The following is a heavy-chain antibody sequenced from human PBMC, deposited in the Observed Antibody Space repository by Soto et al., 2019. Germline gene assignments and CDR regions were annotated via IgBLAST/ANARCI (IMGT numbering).Heavy chain of an antibody. CDR2: IAYSGST. J-gene: IGHJ4*02. CDR1: GGSITSTNYY. D-gene: IGHD3-22*01. Sequence: SETLSLTCTVSGGSITSTNYYWDWIRQPPGKGLEWIGSIAYSGSTFYNPSLKSRVTISADTSKNQFSLKLTSLTAADTSVYYCASHLYDSSRHPFDNWGQRTLVTVSS. V-gene: IGHV4-39*01. CDR3: ASHLYDSSRHPFDN.